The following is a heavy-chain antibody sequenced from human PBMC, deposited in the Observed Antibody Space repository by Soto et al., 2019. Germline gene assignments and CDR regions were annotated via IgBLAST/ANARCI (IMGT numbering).Heavy chain of an antibody. D-gene: IGHD1-26*01. CDR3: ARDGGSLNWFDP. Sequence: EVPLVESGGGLVQPGGSLRLSCAASGFTFSSYSMNWVRQAPGKGLEWVSYISSSSSTIYYADSVKGRFTISRENAKNSLYLQMSSLRDEDTAVYYCARDGGSLNWFDPWGQGTLVSVSS. CDR1: GFTFSSYS. CDR2: ISSSSSTI. V-gene: IGHV3-48*02. J-gene: IGHJ5*02.